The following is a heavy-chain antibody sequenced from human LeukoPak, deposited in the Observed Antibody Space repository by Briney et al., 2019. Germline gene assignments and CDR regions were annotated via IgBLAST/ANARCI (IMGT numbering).Heavy chain of an antibody. CDR3: ARDSSSSLSSKYYFDY. D-gene: IGHD6-6*01. V-gene: IGHV3-7*01. CDR1: GFTFSKYA. CDR2: IKRDGSEK. Sequence: GGSPRLSCAASGFTFSKYAMTWVRQAPGKGLEWVANIKRDGSEKYYVDSVKGRFTISRDNAKNSLYLQMNSLRAEDTAVYYCARDSSSSLSSKYYFDYWGQGTLVTVSS. J-gene: IGHJ4*02.